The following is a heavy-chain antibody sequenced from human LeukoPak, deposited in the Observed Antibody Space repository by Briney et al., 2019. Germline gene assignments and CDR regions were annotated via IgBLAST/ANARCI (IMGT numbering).Heavy chain of an antibody. J-gene: IGHJ3*02. Sequence: GRSLRLSCEASGFTFSSYGMHWVRQAPGKGLEWVAVIWYDGSNKYYADSVKGRFTISRDNSKNTLYLQMDSLRAEDTAVYYCAGASSGYDAFDIWGQGTMVTVSS. D-gene: IGHD3-22*01. CDR3: AGASSGYDAFDI. CDR2: IWYDGSNK. V-gene: IGHV3-33*01. CDR1: GFTFSSYG.